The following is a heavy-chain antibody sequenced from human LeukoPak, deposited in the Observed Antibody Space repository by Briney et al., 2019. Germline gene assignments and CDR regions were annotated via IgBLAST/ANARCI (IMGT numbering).Heavy chain of an antibody. J-gene: IGHJ4*02. Sequence: ASVKVSCKASGYTFTSYYMHWVRRAPGQGLEWMGWMNPNSGNTGYAQKFQGRVTMTRNTSISTAYMELSSLRSEDTAVYYCARAGGYCGRISCPYYFDYWGQGSLVAVSS. CDR1: GYTFTSYY. V-gene: IGHV1-8*02. D-gene: IGHD2-15*01. CDR2: MNPNSGNT. CDR3: ARAGGYCGRISCPYYFDY.